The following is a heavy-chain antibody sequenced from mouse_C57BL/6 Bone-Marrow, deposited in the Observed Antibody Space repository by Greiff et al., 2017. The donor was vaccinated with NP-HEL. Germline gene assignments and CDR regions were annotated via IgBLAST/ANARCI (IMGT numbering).Heavy chain of an antibody. V-gene: IGHV5-16*01. CDR1: GFTFSDYY. Sequence: EVKVVESEGGLVQPGSSMKLSCTTSGFTFSDYYMALVRQVPEKGLDWVANINSDGSSTYYLDSLKSRFIISRDNAKNILYLQMRSLKSEDTATYYCAREGGLRRRTYAMDYWGQGTSVTVSS. CDR2: INSDGSST. J-gene: IGHJ4*01. D-gene: IGHD2-4*01. CDR3: AREGGLRRRTYAMDY.